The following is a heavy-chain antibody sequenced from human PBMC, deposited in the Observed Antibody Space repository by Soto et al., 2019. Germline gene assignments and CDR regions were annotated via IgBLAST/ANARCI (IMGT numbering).Heavy chain of an antibody. CDR1: GYTFTNYG. CDR3: ASSYCGGNCYAKVPSGYYYDGRDV. D-gene: IGHD2-21*02. Sequence: QVQLVQSGAEVKKPGASVKVSCKASGYTFTNYGISWVRQAPGQGLEWMGWISAYNGNINYAQKLQGRVTMTTDTSTSTTYMELRSLRSDDTAMYYCASSYCGGNCYAKVPSGYYYDGRDVGGHGTAVPVSS. J-gene: IGHJ6*02. V-gene: IGHV1-18*01. CDR2: ISAYNGNI.